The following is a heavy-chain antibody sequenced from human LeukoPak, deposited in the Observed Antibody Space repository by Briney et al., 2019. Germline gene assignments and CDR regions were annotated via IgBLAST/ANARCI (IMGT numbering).Heavy chain of an antibody. J-gene: IGHJ4*02. Sequence: PGGSLRLSCAASRFTFRNYAMHWVRQAPGKGLEWVAVISSDGTNKDYADSVKGRFSISRDNSKNTLYLQMNSLRAEDTAVYYCAKDRVVVITFFDYWGQGTLVTVSS. CDR1: RFTFRNYA. D-gene: IGHD3-22*01. CDR2: ISSDGTNK. CDR3: AKDRVVVITFFDY. V-gene: IGHV3-30*04.